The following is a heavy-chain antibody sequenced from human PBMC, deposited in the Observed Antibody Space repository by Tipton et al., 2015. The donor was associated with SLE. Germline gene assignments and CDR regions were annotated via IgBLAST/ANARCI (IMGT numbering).Heavy chain of an antibody. CDR3: ARFIAAAGILY. V-gene: IGHV4-59*01. CDR1: GGSISSYY. CDR2: IYYSGST. Sequence: TLSLTCTVSGGSISSYYWSWIRQPPGKGLGWIGYIYYSGSTNYNPSLKSRVTISVDTSKNQFSLKLSSVTAADTAVYYCARFIAAAGILYWGQGTLVTVSS. J-gene: IGHJ4*02. D-gene: IGHD6-13*01.